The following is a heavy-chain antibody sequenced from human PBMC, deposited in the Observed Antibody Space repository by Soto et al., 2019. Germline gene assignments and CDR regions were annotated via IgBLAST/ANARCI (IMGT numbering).Heavy chain of an antibody. CDR2: MFYSGLT. Sequence: TLSLTCSVSGYSVSSSDYYWAWIRQPPGKGLEWIGSMFYSGLTYYNPSLKSRVTLSVDTSKNHFSVRLNSVTAADTAVYYCAPLTVSLSGPYGIHVWGQGTTVTVSS. V-gene: IGHV4-39*01. J-gene: IGHJ6*02. D-gene: IGHD2-15*01. CDR1: GYSVSSSDYY. CDR3: APLTVSLSGPYGIHV.